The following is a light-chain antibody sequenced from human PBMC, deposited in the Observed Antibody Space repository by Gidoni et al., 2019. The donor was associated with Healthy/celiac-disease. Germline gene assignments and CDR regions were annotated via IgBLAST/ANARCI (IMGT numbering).Light chain of an antibody. CDR3: CSYAGSSTPVV. V-gene: IGLV2-23*02. J-gene: IGLJ2*01. Sequence: QSALTQPASVSGSPGQSITISCTGTSSDVGGYNLVSWYQQHPVKSPKLMIYEVSKRPSGVSNRFSGSKSGNTASLTTSGLQAEDEADYYCCSYAGSSTPVVFGGGTKLTVL. CDR2: EVS. CDR1: SSDVGGYNL.